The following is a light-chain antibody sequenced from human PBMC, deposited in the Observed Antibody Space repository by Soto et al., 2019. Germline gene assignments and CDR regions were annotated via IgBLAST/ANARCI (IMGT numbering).Light chain of an antibody. CDR3: QQYGSSPIT. CDR1: QSVSSD. CDR2: GAS. V-gene: IGKV3-15*01. Sequence: EKVMTQSPATLSVSPGERATLSCRASQSVSSDLAWYQQKPGQAPRLLIYGASTRATGIPARFSGSGSGTEFTLIISSLQSEDFAVYYCQQYGSSPITFGQGTRLEIK. J-gene: IGKJ5*01.